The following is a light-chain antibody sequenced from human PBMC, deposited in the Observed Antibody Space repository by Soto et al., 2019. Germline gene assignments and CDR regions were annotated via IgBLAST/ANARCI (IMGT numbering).Light chain of an antibody. CDR3: QQRSNWPPLT. CDR2: GAS. CDR1: PSVSSY. Sequence: EIVLTQSPATLSLSPGERATLSCRASPSVSSYLAWYQQKPGQAPRLLIYGASNRATGIPARFSGSGSGTDFTLTISSLEPEDFAVYYCQQRSNWPPLTFGGGTQVEI. J-gene: IGKJ4*01. V-gene: IGKV3-11*01.